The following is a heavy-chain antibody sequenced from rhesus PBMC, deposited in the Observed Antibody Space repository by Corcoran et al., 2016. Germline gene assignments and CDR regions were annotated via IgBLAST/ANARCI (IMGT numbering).Heavy chain of an antibody. V-gene: IGHV1-180*01. CDR2: ISPYNGNK. D-gene: IGHD6-25*01. CDR3: TRAPAAGGFDY. CDR1: GYSFTNYY. Sequence: QVQLVQSGAEIKQPGASVKLSCKASGYSFTNYYRHWVRQAPGQGLEWIGLISPYNGNKVYAQNFQGRVTITTDTSTTTGYMELSSLRSEDTAVYYCTRAPAAGGFDYWGQGVPVTVSS. J-gene: IGHJ4*01.